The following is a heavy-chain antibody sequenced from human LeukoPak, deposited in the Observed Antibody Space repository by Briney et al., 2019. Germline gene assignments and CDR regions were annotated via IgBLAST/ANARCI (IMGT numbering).Heavy chain of an antibody. D-gene: IGHD3-22*01. CDR3: ARSSGYPFFDY. Sequence: GGSLRLSCEASGFTFSDYSMNWVRQAPGEGLEWLSYITGTSDTIYYADSVKGRFTSSRDNAKNSVYLQMNSLRAEDTAVYYCARSSGYPFFDYWGQGTLVTVSS. V-gene: IGHV3-48*01. CDR1: GFTFSDYS. CDR2: ITGTSDTI. J-gene: IGHJ4*02.